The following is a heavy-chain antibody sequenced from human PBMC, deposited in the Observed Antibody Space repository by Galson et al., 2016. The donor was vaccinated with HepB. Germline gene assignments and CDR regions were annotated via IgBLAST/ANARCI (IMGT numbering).Heavy chain of an antibody. CDR3: ARDLRRSSSSSDY. CDR2: ISSTSTFI. V-gene: IGHV3-21*06. Sequence: SLRLSCASSGLTFSSYSMNWVRQAPAKRLELVASISSTSTFIYYADSVKGRFTISRDNAKNSLYLQMNSLRAEDTAVYYCARDLRRSSSSSDYWGQGTLVTVSS. J-gene: IGHJ4*02. CDR1: GLTFSSYS. D-gene: IGHD6-6*01.